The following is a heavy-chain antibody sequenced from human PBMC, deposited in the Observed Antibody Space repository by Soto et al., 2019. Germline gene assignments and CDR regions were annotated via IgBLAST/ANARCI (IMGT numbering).Heavy chain of an antibody. CDR1: GASINSYY. CDR2: IYYSGST. CDR3: ARIPFGTGSWLGPHGAFDI. Sequence: SETLSLTCTVSGASINSYYLSWIRQPPGKGLEWIGYIYYSGSTNYNPSLKSRVTISVDTSKNQFSLKLSSVTAADTAVYYCARIPFGTGSWLGPHGAFDIWGQGTMVTVSS. J-gene: IGHJ3*02. D-gene: IGHD3-9*01. V-gene: IGHV4-59*01.